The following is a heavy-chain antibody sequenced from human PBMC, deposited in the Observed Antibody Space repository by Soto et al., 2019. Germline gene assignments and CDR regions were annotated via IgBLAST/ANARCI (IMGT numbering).Heavy chain of an antibody. V-gene: IGHV3-33*01. D-gene: IGHD1-26*01. CDR1: GFTFSSYV. J-gene: IGHJ4*02. CDR2: IWFDGSIK. Sequence: GGSLRLSCAASGFTFSSYVMHWVRQAPGKGLEWVAVIWFDGSIKYYADSVKGRFTVSRDNSKNTLYLQMNSLRAEDTAVYYCARDVYSSTYYGVPDYWGQGTLVTVSS. CDR3: ARDVYSSTYYGVPDY.